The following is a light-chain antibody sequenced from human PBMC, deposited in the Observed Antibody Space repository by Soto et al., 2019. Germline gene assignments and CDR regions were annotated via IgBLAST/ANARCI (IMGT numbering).Light chain of an antibody. Sequence: DIVMTQSPDALSASPGERVSLSCRASQSVNHNLAWYQQKPGQAPRLLIYDASYRATGIPARFSGSGSGTDFTLTISSLQPDDFATYYCQQYNSYSAFGQGTKVDIK. J-gene: IGKJ1*01. CDR3: QQYNSYSA. CDR1: QSVNHN. V-gene: IGKV3D-15*01. CDR2: DAS.